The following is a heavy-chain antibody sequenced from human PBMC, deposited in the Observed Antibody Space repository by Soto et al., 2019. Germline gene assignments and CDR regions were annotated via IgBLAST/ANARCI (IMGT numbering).Heavy chain of an antibody. V-gene: IGHV1-46*03. Sequence: ASVKVSCKASGYTFTSYGISWVRQAPGQGLEWMGIINPSSGNTSYAQKFQGRVTMTRDTSTSTVYMELSSLRSEDTAVYYCARDVAQYSSGWFYYMDVWGKGTTVTVSS. J-gene: IGHJ6*03. CDR3: ARDVAQYSSGWFYYMDV. CDR1: GYTFTSYG. CDR2: INPSSGNT. D-gene: IGHD6-19*01.